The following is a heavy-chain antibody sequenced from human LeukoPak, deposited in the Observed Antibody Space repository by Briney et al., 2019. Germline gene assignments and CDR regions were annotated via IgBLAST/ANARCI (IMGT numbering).Heavy chain of an antibody. V-gene: IGHV4-59*01. J-gene: IGHJ4*02. D-gene: IGHD5-24*01. Sequence: PSETLSLTCTVSGGSISSYYWSWIRQPPGKGLEWIGYIYYSESTNYNPSLKSRVTISVDTSKNQFSLKLSSVTAADTAVYYCARGRGGWLQFPAFDYWGQGTLVTVSS. CDR3: ARGRGGWLQFPAFDY. CDR1: GGSISSYY. CDR2: IYYSEST.